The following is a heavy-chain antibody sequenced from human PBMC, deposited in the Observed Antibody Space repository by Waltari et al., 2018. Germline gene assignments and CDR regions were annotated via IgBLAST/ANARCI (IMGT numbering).Heavy chain of an antibody. D-gene: IGHD2-2*03. Sequence: EVQLVESGGGLVKPGGSLRLSCAASGFTFSSYSMNWVRQAPGKGLEWVSSISSSSSYIYYADSVKGRFTSSRDNAKNSLYLQMNSLRAEDTAVYYCARLPPMDKPAYWGQGTLVTVSS. CDR2: ISSSSSYI. CDR1: GFTFSSYS. CDR3: ARLPPMDKPAY. V-gene: IGHV3-21*01. J-gene: IGHJ4*02.